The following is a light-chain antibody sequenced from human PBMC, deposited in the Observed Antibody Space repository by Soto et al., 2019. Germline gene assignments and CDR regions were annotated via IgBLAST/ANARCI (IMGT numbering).Light chain of an antibody. CDR2: GSS. J-gene: IGKJ1*01. Sequence: DIQMTQSPSSLSASVGDRVSITCRASQGIRNDLAWNQQKPGGAPKRLIYGSSSLQSGVPSRFSGSGSGTEFTLTISSLQPEDFATYYCLQHNVFPRTFGQGTKVEIK. CDR1: QGIRND. CDR3: LQHNVFPRT. V-gene: IGKV1-17*01.